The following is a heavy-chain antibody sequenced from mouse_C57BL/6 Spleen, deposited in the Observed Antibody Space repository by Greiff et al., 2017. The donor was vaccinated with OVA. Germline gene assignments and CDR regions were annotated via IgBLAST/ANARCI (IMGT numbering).Heavy chain of an antibody. J-gene: IGHJ1*03. Sequence: EVKLMESEGGLVQPGSSMKLSCTASGFTFSDYYMAWVRQVPEKGLEWVANINYDGSSTYYLDSLKSRFIISRDNAKNILYLQMSSLKSEDTATYYCARDVNGYFDVWGTGTTVTVSS. CDR2: INYDGSST. CDR3: ARDVNGYFDV. V-gene: IGHV5-16*01. CDR1: GFTFSDYY.